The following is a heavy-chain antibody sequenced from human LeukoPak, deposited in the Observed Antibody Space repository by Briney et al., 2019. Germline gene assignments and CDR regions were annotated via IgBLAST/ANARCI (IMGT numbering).Heavy chain of an antibody. CDR3: ARGSSDVYWYLDV. V-gene: IGHV4-59*01. D-gene: IGHD6-19*01. Sequence: PSETLSLTCTVSGDSFSAFYWSWLRQSPGKGLEWIGFIHYTASTAYNPSLKSRATISLETSRNQLSLMLTSLTPADTAMYYCARGSSDVYWYLDVWGRGTLVTVSS. J-gene: IGHJ2*01. CDR2: IHYTAST. CDR1: GDSFSAFY.